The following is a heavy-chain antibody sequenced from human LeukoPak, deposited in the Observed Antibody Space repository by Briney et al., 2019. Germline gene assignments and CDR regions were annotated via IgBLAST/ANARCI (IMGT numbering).Heavy chain of an antibody. Sequence: PGRSLRLSCAASGFTFSSYGMHWVRQAPGKGLEWVANIKQDGSEKYYVDSVKGRFTISRDNAKNSLYLQMNSLRAEDTAVYYCARGYSSSYHYGMDVWGQGTTVTASS. D-gene: IGHD6-13*01. J-gene: IGHJ6*02. CDR1: GFTFSSYG. V-gene: IGHV3-7*03. CDR3: ARGYSSSYHYGMDV. CDR2: IKQDGSEK.